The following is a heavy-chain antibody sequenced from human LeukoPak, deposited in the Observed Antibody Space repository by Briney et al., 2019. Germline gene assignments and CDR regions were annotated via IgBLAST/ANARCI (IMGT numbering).Heavy chain of an antibody. V-gene: IGHV3-23*01. CDR1: GFTFGSFP. D-gene: IGHD3-16*01. CDR2: ISGSGESI. CDR3: AKDWGY. Sequence: GGSLRLSCAASGFTFGSFPMNWVRQAPGKGPEWVSGISGSGESIHYADSVEGRFTISRDNSKNTLYLQMNSLRVEDTAVYYCAKDWGYWGQGTLVTVSS. J-gene: IGHJ4*02.